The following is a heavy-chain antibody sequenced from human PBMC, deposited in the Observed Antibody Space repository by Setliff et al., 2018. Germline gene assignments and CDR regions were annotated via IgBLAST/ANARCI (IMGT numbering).Heavy chain of an antibody. CDR2: IIPIFGTA. V-gene: IGHV1-69*05. CDR1: GGTFSSYA. CDR3: ARGITGTTNYYYGMDV. Sequence: VKVSCKASGGTFSSYAISWVRQAPGQGLEWMGGIIPIFGTANYAQKFQGRVTITTDESTSTAYMELSSLRSEDTAVYYCARGITGTTNYYYGMDVWGQGTTVTVSS. J-gene: IGHJ6*02. D-gene: IGHD1-7*01.